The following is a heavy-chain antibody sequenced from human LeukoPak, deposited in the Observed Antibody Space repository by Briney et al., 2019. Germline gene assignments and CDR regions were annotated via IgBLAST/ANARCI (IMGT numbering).Heavy chain of an antibody. Sequence: QPGGSLRLSCAASGFTFSSYSMNWVRQAPGKGLEWVSYISSSSSTIYYEDSVKGRFTISRDNAKNSLYLQMDSLRAEDTAVYYCARDRGGYGAFDIWGQGTMVTVSS. D-gene: IGHD3-22*01. CDR2: ISSSSSTI. J-gene: IGHJ3*02. CDR1: GFTFSSYS. V-gene: IGHV3-48*01. CDR3: ARDRGGYGAFDI.